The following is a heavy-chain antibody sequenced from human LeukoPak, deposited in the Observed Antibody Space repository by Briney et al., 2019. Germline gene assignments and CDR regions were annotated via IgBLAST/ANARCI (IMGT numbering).Heavy chain of an antibody. V-gene: IGHV4-59*01. CDR1: GGSINSYY. D-gene: IGHD6-19*01. Sequence: SETLSLTCTVSGGSINSYYWNWIRQPPGKGLEWIGNMYYSGNTNYNPSLKSRATISADTSKTEFSLKLSSVTAADTAVYFCARDMRAVAGTGAFDFWGQGTMVTVSS. J-gene: IGHJ3*01. CDR3: ARDMRAVAGTGAFDF. CDR2: MYYSGNT.